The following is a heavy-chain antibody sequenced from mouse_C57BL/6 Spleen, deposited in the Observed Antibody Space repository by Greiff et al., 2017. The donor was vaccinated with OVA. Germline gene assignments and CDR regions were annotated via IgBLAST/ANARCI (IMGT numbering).Heavy chain of an antibody. CDR1: GFTFSSYA. V-gene: IGHV5-4*01. Sequence: EVQLQQSGGGLVKPGGSLKLSCAASGFTFSSYAMSWVRQTPEKRLEWVATISDGGSYTYYPDNVKGRFTISRDNAKNNLYLQMSHLKSEDTAMYYCAGYYGSSGYFDYWGQGTTLTVSS. J-gene: IGHJ2*01. CDR3: AGYYGSSGYFDY. D-gene: IGHD1-1*01. CDR2: ISDGGSYT.